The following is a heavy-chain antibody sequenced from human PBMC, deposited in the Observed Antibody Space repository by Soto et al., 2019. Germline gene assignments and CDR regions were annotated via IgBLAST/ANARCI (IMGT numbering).Heavy chain of an antibody. D-gene: IGHD2-2*02. V-gene: IGHV3-15*07. CDR1: DFTFTNAW. CDR2: IKSKSDGGAT. CDR3: TTDFPDCFGTTCYNAFDI. Sequence: PGGSLRLSCATSDFTFTNAWMHWVRQAPGKGLEWVGRIKSKSDGGATDYAAPVKGRFTISRDDSKTTMYLQMNSLKIEDTALYYCTTDFPDCFGTTCYNAFDIWGQGTMVTVSS. J-gene: IGHJ3*02.